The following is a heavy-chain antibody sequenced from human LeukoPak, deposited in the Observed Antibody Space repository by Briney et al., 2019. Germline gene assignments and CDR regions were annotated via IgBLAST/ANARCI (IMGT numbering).Heavy chain of an antibody. V-gene: IGHV4-34*01. CDR1: GGSFSGYY. CDR3: ARGQYYDYVWGSYRSYWFDP. D-gene: IGHD3-16*02. J-gene: IGHJ5*02. Sequence: SETLSLTCAVYGGSFSGYYWSWVRQPPGKGLEWIGEINHSGSTTYNPSLNSPVTISVNTSKSQFSLNLSSVPAADTAVYYCARGQYYDYVWGSYRSYWFDPWGQGTLVTVSS. CDR2: INHSGST.